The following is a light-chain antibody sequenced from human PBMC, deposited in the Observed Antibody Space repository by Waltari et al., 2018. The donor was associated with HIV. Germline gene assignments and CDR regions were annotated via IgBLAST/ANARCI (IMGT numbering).Light chain of an antibody. CDR2: KAS. CDR1: QSISTW. Sequence: DIQMTQSPSTLSASVGDRVTITCRASQSISTWLAWYQQKPGRAPNLLIYKASTLEGGVPSRFSGSGSGTEFTLTISSLQPDDLATYYCQQYNTDSRTFGQGTKVAIK. V-gene: IGKV1-5*03. CDR3: QQYNTDSRT. J-gene: IGKJ1*01.